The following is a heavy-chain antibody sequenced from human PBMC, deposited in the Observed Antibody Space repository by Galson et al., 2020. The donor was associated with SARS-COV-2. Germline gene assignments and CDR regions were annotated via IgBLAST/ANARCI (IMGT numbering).Heavy chain of an antibody. CDR1: TSSINSGSY. J-gene: IGHJ4*01. CDR2: IYHPGRA. Sequence: PSQTLSLTCDVYTSSINSGSYSAWIRQPPGKGLEWLGTIYHPGRASYKPSLKSRLSMSVDTAKNQFSLKLKSVTAADTAMYFCARALPRLWGSSSYVDSWGHGTLVTVSS. V-gene: IGHV4-38-2*01. D-gene: IGHD6-6*01. CDR3: ARALPRLWGSSSYVDS.